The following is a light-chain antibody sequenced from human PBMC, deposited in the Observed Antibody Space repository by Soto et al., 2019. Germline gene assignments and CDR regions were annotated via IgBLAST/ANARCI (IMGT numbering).Light chain of an antibody. V-gene: IGKV2-28*01. CDR1: QSLLHSNGYNY. CDR3: MQALQTPWT. Sequence: DIVMTQSPLSLPVTPGEPASISCRSSQSLLHSNGYNYLDWYLQKPGQSPQLLIYLGSNRASGVPDRFSGSGSGPEFTLKISRVEAEDVGFYYCMQALQTPWTFGQGTKVEIK. J-gene: IGKJ1*01. CDR2: LGS.